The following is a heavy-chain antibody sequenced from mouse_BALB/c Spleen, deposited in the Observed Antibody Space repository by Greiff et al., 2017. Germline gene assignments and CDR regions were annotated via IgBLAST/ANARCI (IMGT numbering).Heavy chain of an antibody. V-gene: IGHV5-6-4*01. Sequence: EVKLMESGGGLVKPGGSLKLSCAASGFTFSSYTMSWVRQTPEKRLEWVATISSGGSYTYYPDSVKGRFTISRDNAKNTLYLQMSSLKSEDTAMYYCTREGVVAPYAMDYWGQGTSVTVSS. CDR3: TREGVVAPYAMDY. CDR2: ISSGGSYT. CDR1: GFTFSSYT. D-gene: IGHD1-1*01. J-gene: IGHJ4*01.